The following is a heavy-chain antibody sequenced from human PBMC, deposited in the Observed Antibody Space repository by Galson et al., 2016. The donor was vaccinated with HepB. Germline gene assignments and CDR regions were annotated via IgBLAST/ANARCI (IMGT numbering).Heavy chain of an antibody. V-gene: IGHV3-21*01. D-gene: IGHD4-17*01. Sequence: SLRLSCAASRFTFSTYSMNWDRQAPGKGLEWVSSISSSSSNIFYADSVKGRFTISRDNAKNSLYLQMNSLRAEDTAVYYCARDRSYGDYEDYYFDYWGQGTLVTVSS. J-gene: IGHJ4*02. CDR1: RFTFSTYS. CDR2: ISSSSSNI. CDR3: ARDRSYGDYEDYYFDY.